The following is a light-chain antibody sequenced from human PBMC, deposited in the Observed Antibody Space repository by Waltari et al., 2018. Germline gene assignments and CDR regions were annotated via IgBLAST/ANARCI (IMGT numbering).Light chain of an antibody. CDR3: QSADSSGTQKV. Sequence: SYELTQPPSVSVSPGQTARITCSGEALPKQYVYWYQQKPGQAPLIVIHQDTERPSGIPERFSGSSSVTTGTLIISGVEADDEADYYCQSADSSGTQKVFGGGTKLTVL. CDR2: QDT. CDR1: ALPKQY. V-gene: IGLV3-25*03. J-gene: IGLJ3*02.